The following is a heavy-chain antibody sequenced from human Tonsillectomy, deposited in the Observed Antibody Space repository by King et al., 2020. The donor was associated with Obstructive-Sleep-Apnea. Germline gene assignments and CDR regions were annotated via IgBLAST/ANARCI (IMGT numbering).Heavy chain of an antibody. J-gene: IGHJ6*02. CDR1: GYTFTSNY. CDR3: ARKLYYKYGMDV. CDR2: VNPSGGST. D-gene: IGHD2-2*02. V-gene: IGHV1-46*01. Sequence: QLVQSGAEVKKPGASVRVSCKASGYTFTSNYIHWVRQAPGQGLEWMGIVNPSGGSTSYAQKFQGRVTMTRDTSTSTVYMELSSLRSEDTAVYYCARKLYYKYGMDVWGQGTTVTVSS.